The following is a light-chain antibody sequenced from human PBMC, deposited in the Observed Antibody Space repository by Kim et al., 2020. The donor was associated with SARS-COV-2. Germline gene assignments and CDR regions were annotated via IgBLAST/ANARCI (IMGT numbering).Light chain of an antibody. CDR3: YSRDNSGDHVV. Sequence: ALGQTVRITCQGVSLRTYYASWYQRKPGQAPLLVIYGKNNRPSGIPDRFSGSSAGNAASLTVTGAQAVDEADYYCYSRDNSGDHVVFGGGTKLIVL. V-gene: IGLV3-19*01. CDR1: SLRTYY. CDR2: GKN. J-gene: IGLJ2*01.